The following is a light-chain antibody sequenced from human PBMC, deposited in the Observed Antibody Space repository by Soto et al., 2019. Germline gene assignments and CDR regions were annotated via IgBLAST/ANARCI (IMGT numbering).Light chain of an antibody. V-gene: IGLV3-21*02. CDR2: ADS. CDR3: QVWDSSSDHPEVV. CDR1: NIGSKS. Sequence: SYELTQPPSVSVAPGQTARITCGGNNIGSKSVHWYQQKPGQPPVLVVYADSDRPSGIPERFSGSNSGNTATLTISRVEAGDEADYYCQVWDSSSDHPEVVFGGGTQLTVL. J-gene: IGLJ2*01.